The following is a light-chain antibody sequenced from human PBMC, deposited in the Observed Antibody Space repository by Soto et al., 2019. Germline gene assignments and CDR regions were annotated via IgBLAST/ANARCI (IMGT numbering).Light chain of an antibody. CDR1: SSDVERYNL. J-gene: IGLJ2*01. V-gene: IGLV2-14*02. Sequence: QSVLTQPASVSGSPGQSIAISCTGTSSDVERYNLVSWYQQHPGKAPKLMIYDVTSWRSGVSDRFSGSKSGNTASLTISGLQAEDEANYYCSSSTSSSTVVFGGGTKLTVL. CDR2: DVT. CDR3: SSSTSSSTVV.